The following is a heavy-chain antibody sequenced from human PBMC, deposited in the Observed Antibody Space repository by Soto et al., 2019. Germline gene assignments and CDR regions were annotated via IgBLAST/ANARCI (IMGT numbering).Heavy chain of an antibody. Sequence: QVQLVQSGAEVKKPGSSVKVSYKASGGTFSSYAISWVRQAPGQGLEWMGGIIPIFGTANYAQKFQGRVTITADESTSTAYMELSSLRSEDTAVYYCARDLRGADQSVWFDPWGQGTLVTVSS. J-gene: IGHJ5*02. CDR3: ARDLRGADQSVWFDP. D-gene: IGHD2-2*01. CDR1: GGTFSSYA. V-gene: IGHV1-69*12. CDR2: IIPIFGTA.